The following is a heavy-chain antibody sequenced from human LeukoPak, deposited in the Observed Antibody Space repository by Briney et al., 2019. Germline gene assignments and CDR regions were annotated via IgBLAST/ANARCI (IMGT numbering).Heavy chain of an antibody. V-gene: IGHV3-53*01. Sequence: GGSLRLSCAASGFTVSSNYMSWVRQAPGKRLEWVSVIYGGGSTYHADSVEGRFTISRDNSKNTLYLQLNSLRAEDTAVYYCARGKGTGYNNYIDYWGQGTLVTVSS. D-gene: IGHD4-11*01. CDR1: GFTVSSNY. CDR3: ARGKGTGYNNYIDY. CDR2: IYGGGST. J-gene: IGHJ4*02.